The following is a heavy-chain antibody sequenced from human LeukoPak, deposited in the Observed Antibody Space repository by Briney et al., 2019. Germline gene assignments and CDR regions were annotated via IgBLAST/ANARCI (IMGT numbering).Heavy chain of an antibody. CDR2: ISGSGGST. V-gene: IGHV3-23*01. CDR3: AKDGDILTGYPLDY. Sequence: PGGSLRLSCAASGFTFSSFALAWVRRAPGKGLEWVSAISGSGGSTYYADSVKGRFTISRDNSKNTLYLQMNSLRAEDTAVYYCAKDGDILTGYPLDYWGQGTLVTVSS. CDR1: GFTFSSFA. J-gene: IGHJ4*02. D-gene: IGHD3-9*01.